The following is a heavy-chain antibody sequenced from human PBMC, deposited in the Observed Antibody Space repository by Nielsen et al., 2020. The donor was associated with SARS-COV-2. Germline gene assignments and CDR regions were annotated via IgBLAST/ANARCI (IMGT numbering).Heavy chain of an antibody. D-gene: IGHD5-12*01. Sequence: DSVKGRFTISRDNSKNTLYLQMNSLRAEDTARYYCAKADIVATTHPFDYWGQGTLVTVSS. CDR3: AKADIVATTHPFDY. J-gene: IGHJ4*02. V-gene: IGHV3-23*01.